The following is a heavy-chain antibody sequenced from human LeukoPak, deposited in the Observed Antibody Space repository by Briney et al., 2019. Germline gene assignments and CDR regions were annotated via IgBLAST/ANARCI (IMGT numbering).Heavy chain of an antibody. CDR1: GFTFSSYE. J-gene: IGHJ6*04. D-gene: IGHD3-10*02. V-gene: IGHV3-48*03. Sequence: PGGSLRLSCAASGFTFSSYEMNWVRQAPGKGLERVSYISSSGSTIYYADSVKGRFTMSRDNAKNSLYLQMNSLRAEDTAVYYCAELGITMIGGVWGKGTTVTISS. CDR3: AELGITMIGGV. CDR2: ISSSGSTI.